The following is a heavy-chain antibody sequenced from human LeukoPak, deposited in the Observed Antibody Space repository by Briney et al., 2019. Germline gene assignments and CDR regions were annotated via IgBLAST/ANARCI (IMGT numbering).Heavy chain of an antibody. D-gene: IGHD3-10*01. CDR1: GGTFSSYA. CDR2: MNPNSGNT. J-gene: IGHJ5*02. CDR3: ARGYYYGSGSYYTNLNWFDP. V-gene: IGHV1-8*02. Sequence: GASVNVSCKASGGTFSSYAISWVRQATGQGLEWMGWMNPNSGNTGYAQKFQGRVTMTRNTSISTAYMELSSLRSEDTAVYYCARGYYYGSGSYYTNLNWFDPWGQGTLVTVSS.